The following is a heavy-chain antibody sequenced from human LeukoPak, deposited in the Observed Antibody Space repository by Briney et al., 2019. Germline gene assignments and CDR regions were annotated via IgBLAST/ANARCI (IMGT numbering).Heavy chain of an antibody. CDR2: INPNSGGT. D-gene: IGHD2-2*02. V-gene: IGHV1-2*02. CDR1: GGTFSSYA. Sequence: ASVKVSCKASGGTFSSYAISWVRQAPGQGLEWMGWINPNSGGTNYAQKFQGRVTMTRDTSISTAYMELSRLRSDDTAVYYCARGYCSSTSCYTWSYFYYYYMDVWGKGTTVTVSS. CDR3: ARGYCSSTSCYTWSYFYYYYMDV. J-gene: IGHJ6*03.